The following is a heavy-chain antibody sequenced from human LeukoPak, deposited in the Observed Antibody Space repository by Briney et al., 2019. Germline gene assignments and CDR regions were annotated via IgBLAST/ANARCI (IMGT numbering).Heavy chain of an antibody. D-gene: IGHD3-22*01. Sequence: ASVKLSCKASGYTFARYYIHWVRQAPGQGIEWRGISNPSGGSTRYAQKFQGRVSMTRDTSTSTVYMECSSLRSDDTAVYYCAGGGYYDSSGSFDPWGQGSLVTVTS. CDR2: SNPSGGST. CDR1: GYTFARYY. V-gene: IGHV1-46*01. J-gene: IGHJ5*02. CDR3: AGGGYYDSSGSFDP.